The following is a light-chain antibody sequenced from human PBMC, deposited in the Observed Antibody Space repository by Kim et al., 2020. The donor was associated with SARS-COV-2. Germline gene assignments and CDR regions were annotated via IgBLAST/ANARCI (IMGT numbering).Light chain of an antibody. CDR3: QQYNSYPYT. Sequence: IQLTQSPSSLSASVGDKVTITCRASQAINRWLAWYQQKRGRAPQLLVYQASNLETGVPSRFSGSGSGTEFSLSISSLQPDDFATYFCQQYNSYPYTIGQGTKLEI. J-gene: IGKJ2*01. CDR2: QAS. CDR1: QAINRW. V-gene: IGKV1-5*03.